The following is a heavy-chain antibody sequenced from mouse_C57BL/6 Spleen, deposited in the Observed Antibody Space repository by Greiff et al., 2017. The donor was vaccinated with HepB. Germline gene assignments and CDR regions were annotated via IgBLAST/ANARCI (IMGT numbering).Heavy chain of an antibody. CDR1: GFSLTSYG. CDR3: ASEDSSGSGFAY. J-gene: IGHJ3*01. CDR2: IWGVGST. V-gene: IGHV2-6*01. Sequence: QVTLKVSGPGLVAPSQSLSITCTVSGFSLTSYGVDWVRQSPGKGLEWLGVIWGVGSTNYNSALKSRLSISKDNSKSQVFLKMNSLQTDDTAMYYCASEDSSGSGFAYWGQGTLVTVSA. D-gene: IGHD3-2*02.